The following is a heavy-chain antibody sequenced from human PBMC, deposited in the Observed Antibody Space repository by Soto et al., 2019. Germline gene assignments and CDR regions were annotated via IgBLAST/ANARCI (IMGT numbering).Heavy chain of an antibody. J-gene: IGHJ4*02. V-gene: IGHV4-30-4*08. CDR3: ARSDFWSGYYTDY. CDR2: VYYTGNT. D-gene: IGHD3-3*01. Sequence: QVQLQESGPGLVKPSQTLSLTCTVSGGSISSGDYHWSWIRQPPGKGLEWIGFVYYTGNTYYNPSLKGRVTISVDTSNNQFSLKLSSVTAADTAVYYCARSDFWSGYYTDYWGQGTLVTVSS. CDR1: GGSISSGDYH.